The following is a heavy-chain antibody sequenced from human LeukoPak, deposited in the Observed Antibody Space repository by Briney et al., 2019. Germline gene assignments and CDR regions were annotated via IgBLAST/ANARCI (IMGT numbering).Heavy chain of an antibody. Sequence: GGSLRLSCAASGFTVSSYYMSWVRQAPGKGLEWVSVIYSGGFTHFADFVKGRSTISRDNSKNTLYLQMNSLRAEDTAVYYCARGGTALAGGLDYWGQGTLVTVSS. D-gene: IGHD6-19*01. CDR3: ARGGTALAGGLDY. J-gene: IGHJ4*02. CDR1: GFTVSSYY. CDR2: IYSGGFT. V-gene: IGHV3-66*01.